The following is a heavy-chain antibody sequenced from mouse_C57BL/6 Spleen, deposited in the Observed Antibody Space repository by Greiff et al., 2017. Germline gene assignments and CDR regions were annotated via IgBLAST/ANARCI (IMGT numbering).Heavy chain of an antibody. CDR2: IYPGSGST. CDR3: GRRYYHHAMDY. V-gene: IGHV1-55*01. D-gene: IGHD2-1*01. Sequence: QVQLQQPGAELVKPGASVKMSCKASGYTFTSYWITWVKQRPGQGLEWIGDIYPGSGSTNYNAKFKSKATLTVDKSSSTAYMQLSSLTSEDYAVYYCGRRYYHHAMDYWGQGTLVTVSS. CDR1: GYTFTSYW. J-gene: IGHJ4*01.